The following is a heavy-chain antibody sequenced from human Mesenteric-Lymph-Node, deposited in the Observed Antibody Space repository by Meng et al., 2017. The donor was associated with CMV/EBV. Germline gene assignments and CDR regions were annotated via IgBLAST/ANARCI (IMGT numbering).Heavy chain of an antibody. D-gene: IGHD6-13*01. J-gene: IGHJ5*02. Sequence: VSGGSISSGSYYWSWIRQHPGKGLEWIGYIYYSGSTYYNPSLKSRVTISVDTSKNQFSLKLSSVTAADTAVYYCARYSSSFPNWFDPWGQGTLVTVSS. CDR1: GGSISSGSYY. CDR2: IYYSGST. V-gene: IGHV4-31*02. CDR3: ARYSSSFPNWFDP.